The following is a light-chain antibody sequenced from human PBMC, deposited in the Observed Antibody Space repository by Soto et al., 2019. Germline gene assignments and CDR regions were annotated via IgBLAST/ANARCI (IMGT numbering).Light chain of an antibody. J-gene: IGLJ2*01. CDR2: LEGSGSY. CDR3: ETWDFNTRV. Sequence: QSVLTQSSSASASLGSSVKLTCTLSSGHSSYIIAWHQQQPGKAPRYLMKLEGSGSYHKGSGVPDRFSGSSTGADRYLTIPNLQFEDEADYYCETWDFNTRVFGGGTKLTVL. V-gene: IGLV4-60*02. CDR1: SGHSSYI.